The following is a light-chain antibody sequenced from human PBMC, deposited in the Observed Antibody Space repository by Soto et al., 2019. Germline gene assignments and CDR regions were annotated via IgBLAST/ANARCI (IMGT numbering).Light chain of an antibody. J-gene: IGLJ1*01. V-gene: IGLV2-14*01. CDR3: TSYTSSSTLDV. CDR1: ISDVGGYNY. CDR2: EVS. Sequence: HSVPTHPSSVCGSPGQSITISCTGTISDVGGYNYVSWYQQHPGKAPKLIIYEVSNRPTGVSNRFSGSKSGHKASLTISGLQSEDEADYFCTSYTSSSTLDVFGTGTKVTVL.